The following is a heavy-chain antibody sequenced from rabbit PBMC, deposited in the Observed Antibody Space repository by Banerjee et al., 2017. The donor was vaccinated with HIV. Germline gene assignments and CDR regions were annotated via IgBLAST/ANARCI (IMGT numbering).Heavy chain of an antibody. CDR3: ARSGYVGGDYTWDL. CDR2: IYVGSGST. V-gene: IGHV1S45*01. D-gene: IGHD1-1*01. Sequence: QEQLEESGGDLVKPEGSLTLTCTASGFTISSSDYMCWVRQAPGKGLEWIGCIYVGSGSTHYASWAKGRFTMYKTSSTTVTLQLTSLTAADTATYFCARSGYVGGDYTWDLWGPGTLVPVS. J-gene: IGHJ4*01. CDR1: GFTISSSDY.